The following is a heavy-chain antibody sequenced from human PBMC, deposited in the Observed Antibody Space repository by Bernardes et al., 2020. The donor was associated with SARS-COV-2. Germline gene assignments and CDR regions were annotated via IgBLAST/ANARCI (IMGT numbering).Heavy chain of an antibody. V-gene: IGHV3-48*01. CDR2: ISSSNRTI. J-gene: IGHJ6*02. CDR1: GFNFSSYS. CDR3: TREMRLLWFGDFSRGGMDV. Sequence: GGSLRLSCAASGFNFSSYSMNWVRQAPGKGLEWVSYISSSNRTINYADSVKGRFTVSRDNAKNSLYLQMNSLRGEDTAVYYCTREMRLLWFGDFSRGGMDVWGQGTTVTVSS. D-gene: IGHD3-10*01.